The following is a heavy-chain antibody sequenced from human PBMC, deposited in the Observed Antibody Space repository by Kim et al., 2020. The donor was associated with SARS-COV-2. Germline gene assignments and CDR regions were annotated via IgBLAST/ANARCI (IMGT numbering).Heavy chain of an antibody. J-gene: IGHJ3*02. Sequence: GGSLRLSCAASGFTFSSYWMHWVRQAPGKGLVWVSRINSDGSSTTYADSVKGRLTISRDNAKNTLYLQMNSLSAEDTAVYYCARGSSGSYPRAFDIWGQGTTVTVSS. CDR3: ARGSSGSYPRAFDI. V-gene: IGHV3-74*01. CDR2: INSDGSST. CDR1: GFTFSSYW. D-gene: IGHD1-26*01.